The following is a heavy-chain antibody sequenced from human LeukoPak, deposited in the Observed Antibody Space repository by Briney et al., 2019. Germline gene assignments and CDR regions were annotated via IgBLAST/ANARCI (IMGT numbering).Heavy chain of an antibody. Sequence: GASVKVSCKVSGYTLSDLAMHWVRQAPGKGLEWMGGLDPEDGEAIYAQPLQGRVTMTEDISSDTAYMVLSSLRSEDTAVYYCATRNFGDYGAFDIWGQGTMVTVSS. CDR2: LDPEDGEA. D-gene: IGHD4-17*01. CDR3: ATRNFGDYGAFDI. V-gene: IGHV1-24*01. CDR1: GYTLSDLA. J-gene: IGHJ3*02.